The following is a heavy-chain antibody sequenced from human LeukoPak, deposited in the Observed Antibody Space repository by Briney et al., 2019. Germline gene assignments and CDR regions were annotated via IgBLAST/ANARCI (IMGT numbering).Heavy chain of an antibody. CDR1: GFTFDDYA. Sequence: GRSLRLSCAASGFTFDDYAMHWVWQAPGKGLEWVSGISWNSGSIGYADSVKGRFTISRDNAKNSLYLQMNSLRAEDTAVYYCARDNFSGYYSSLARYFDYWGQGTLVTVSS. CDR3: ARDNFSGYYSSLARYFDY. D-gene: IGHD3-22*01. V-gene: IGHV3-9*01. CDR2: ISWNSGSI. J-gene: IGHJ4*02.